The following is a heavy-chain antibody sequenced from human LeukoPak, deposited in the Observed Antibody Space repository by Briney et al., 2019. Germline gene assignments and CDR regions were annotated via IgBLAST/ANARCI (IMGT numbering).Heavy chain of an antibody. J-gene: IGHJ5*02. CDR3: ARDRLAARPGGWFDP. Sequence: PSETLSLTCTVSGGSISSGDYYWSWIRQPPGKGLEWIGYIYYSGSTYYNPSLKSRVTISVDTSKNQFSLKLSSVTAADTAVYYCARDRLAARPGGWFDPWGQGTLVTVSS. V-gene: IGHV4-30-4*01. D-gene: IGHD6-6*01. CDR2: IYYSGST. CDR1: GGSISSGDYY.